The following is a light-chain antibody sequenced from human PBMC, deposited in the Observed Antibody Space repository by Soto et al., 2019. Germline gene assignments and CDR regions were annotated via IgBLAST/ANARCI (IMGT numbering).Light chain of an antibody. V-gene: IGLV2-14*03. J-gene: IGLJ2*01. CDR2: DVT. CDR3: SSYTSTRTVV. CDR1: SSDVGSYNH. Sequence: QSALTQPASVSGSPGQSITISCTGTSSDVGSYNHVAWYQHHPGKAPRLMIYDVTNRPSGVSSRFSGSKSGNTASLTISGLKAEDEADYYCSSYTSTRTVVFGEGTKLTVL.